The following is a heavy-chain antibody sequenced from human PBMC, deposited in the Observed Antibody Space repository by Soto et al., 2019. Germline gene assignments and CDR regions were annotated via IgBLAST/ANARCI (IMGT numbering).Heavy chain of an antibody. CDR1: GFTFSSYS. CDR3: ARDQGPYYYGSGSYIDY. CDR2: ISSSSSYI. V-gene: IGHV3-21*01. Sequence: GESLKISCAASGFTFSSYSMNWVRQAPGKGLEWVSSISSSSSYIYYADSVKGRFTISRDNAKNSLYLQMNSLRAEDTAVYYCARDQGPYYYGSGSYIDYWGQGTLVTVSS. D-gene: IGHD3-10*01. J-gene: IGHJ4*02.